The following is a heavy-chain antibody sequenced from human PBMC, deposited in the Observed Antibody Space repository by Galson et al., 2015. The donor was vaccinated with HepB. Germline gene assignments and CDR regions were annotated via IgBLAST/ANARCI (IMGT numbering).Heavy chain of an antibody. D-gene: IGHD4-23*01. CDR2: ISYDGSNK. CDR3: AKGNLRWWPRGALDY. Sequence: SLRLSCAASGFTFSSYGMHWVRQAPGKGLEWVAVISYDGSNKYYADSVKGRFTISRDNSKNTLYLQMNSLRAEDTAVYYCAKGNLRWWPRGALDYWGQGTLVTVSS. V-gene: IGHV3-30*18. J-gene: IGHJ4*02. CDR1: GFTFSSYG.